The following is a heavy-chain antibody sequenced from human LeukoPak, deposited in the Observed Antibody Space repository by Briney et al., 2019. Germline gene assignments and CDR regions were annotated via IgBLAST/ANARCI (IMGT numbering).Heavy chain of an antibody. V-gene: IGHV3-7*01. D-gene: IGHD5-18*01. CDR3: ARDRREIKLWPREYYYYYMDV. Sequence: GGSLRLSCAASGFTFSSYWMSWVRQAPGKGLEWVANIKEDGSEKYYVDSVKGRFTISRDNAKNSLNLQMNSLRAEDTAVYYCARDRREIKLWPREYYYYYMDVWGKGTTVTISS. CDR1: GFTFSSYW. CDR2: IKEDGSEK. J-gene: IGHJ6*03.